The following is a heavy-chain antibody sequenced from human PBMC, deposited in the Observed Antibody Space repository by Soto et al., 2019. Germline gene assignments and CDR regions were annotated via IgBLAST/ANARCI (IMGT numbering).Heavy chain of an antibody. J-gene: IGHJ4*02. CDR1: GGSISSGGYY. Sequence: QSQTLSLTCTVSGGSISSGGYYWSWIRQHPGKGLEWIGYIYYSGSTYYNPSLKSRVTISVDTSKNQFSLKLSSVTAADTAVYYCARGFESGSYYVYAPAYWGQGTLVTVSS. CDR2: IYYSGST. CDR3: ARGFESGSYYVYAPAY. D-gene: IGHD3-10*01. V-gene: IGHV4-31*03.